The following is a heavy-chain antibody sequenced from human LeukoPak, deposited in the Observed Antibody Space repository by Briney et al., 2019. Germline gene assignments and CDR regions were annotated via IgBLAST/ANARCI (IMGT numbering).Heavy chain of an antibody. CDR1: GYTFTTYA. Sequence: ASVKVSCKASGYTFTTYAMNWVRQAPGQGLEWMGIINPSGGSTSYAQKFQGRVTMTRDTSTSTVYMELSSLRSEDTAVYYCAREATITGWGVGRWDYGMDVWGQGTTVTVSS. CDR3: AREATITGWGVGRWDYGMDV. V-gene: IGHV1-46*01. D-gene: IGHD5-24*01. CDR2: INPSGGST. J-gene: IGHJ6*02.